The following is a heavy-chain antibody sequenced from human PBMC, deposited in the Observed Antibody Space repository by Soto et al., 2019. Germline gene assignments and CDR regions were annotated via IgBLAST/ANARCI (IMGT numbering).Heavy chain of an antibody. CDR3: AREQGYCSGGSCEGGNWFDP. D-gene: IGHD2-15*01. Sequence: SVKVSCKASGGTFSSYAISWVRQAPGQGLEWMGGIIPIFGTANYAQKFQGRVTITADESTSTAYMELSSLRSEDTAVYYCAREQGYCSGGSCEGGNWFDPWGQGTLVTVSS. CDR1: GGTFSSYA. V-gene: IGHV1-69*13. J-gene: IGHJ5*02. CDR2: IIPIFGTA.